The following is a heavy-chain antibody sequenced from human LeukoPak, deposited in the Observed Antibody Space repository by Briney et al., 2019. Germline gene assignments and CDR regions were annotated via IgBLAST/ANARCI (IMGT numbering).Heavy chain of an antibody. J-gene: IGHJ4*02. CDR3: ARHDSSGYFVY. CDR1: GGSISIYY. Sequence: SETLSLTCSVSGGSISIYYWNWIRQSAGKGLEWIGCIDASGRTDYNPSLKSRVTMSVDTSKNQFSLTLSSVTAADTAVYYCARHDSSGYFVYWGQGTLVTVSS. D-gene: IGHD3-22*01. V-gene: IGHV4-4*07. CDR2: IDASGRT.